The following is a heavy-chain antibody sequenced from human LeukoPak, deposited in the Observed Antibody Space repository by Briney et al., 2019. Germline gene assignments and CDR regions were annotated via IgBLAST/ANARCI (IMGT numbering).Heavy chain of an antibody. D-gene: IGHD7-27*01. CDR2: IDKSSSNI. CDR3: ARESYWGSSAKGFDY. Sequence: GGSLRLSCAASGFTFSSYSMNWVRQAPGKGLEWVSYIDKSSSNIYYADSVKGRFIISRDNAKNSLYLQMNSLRDEDTAVYYCARESYWGSSAKGFDYWGQGTLVIVSS. V-gene: IGHV3-48*02. J-gene: IGHJ4*02. CDR1: GFTFSSYS.